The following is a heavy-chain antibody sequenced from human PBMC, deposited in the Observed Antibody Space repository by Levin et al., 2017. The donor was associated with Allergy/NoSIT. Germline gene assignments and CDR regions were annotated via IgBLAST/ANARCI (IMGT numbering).Heavy chain of an antibody. CDR3: AIPNYYDSSGFYFDY. J-gene: IGHJ4*02. Sequence: ASVKVSCKASGYTFTSYYMHWVRQAPGQGLEWMGIINPSGGSTSYAQKFQGRVTMTRDTSTSTVYMELSSLRSEDTAVYYCAIPNYYDSSGFYFDYWGQGTLVTVSS. D-gene: IGHD3-22*01. V-gene: IGHV1-46*01. CDR2: INPSGGST. CDR1: GYTFTSYY.